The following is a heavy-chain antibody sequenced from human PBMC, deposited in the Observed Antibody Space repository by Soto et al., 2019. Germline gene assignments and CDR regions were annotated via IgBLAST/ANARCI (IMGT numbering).Heavy chain of an antibody. D-gene: IGHD3-10*01. Sequence: EVQLLQSGGDLVQPGGSLRLSCAASGFTFSAYAMSWVRQAPGKGLEWVSAISGSGDRTYYAYSVKGRFTISRDSSDNPRYLQMNSLRAGDTAIYYCAKYRMYYYGSGSLWYLDYWGQGTLVIVSS. CDR1: GFTFSAYA. CDR2: ISGSGDRT. CDR3: AKYRMYYYGSGSLWYLDY. V-gene: IGHV3-23*01. J-gene: IGHJ4*02.